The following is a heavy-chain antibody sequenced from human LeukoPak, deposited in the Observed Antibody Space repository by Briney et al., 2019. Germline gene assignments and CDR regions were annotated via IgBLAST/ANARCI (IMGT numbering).Heavy chain of an antibody. CDR2: ISRSGSTR. D-gene: IGHD3-22*01. V-gene: IGHV3-11*01. Sequence: GGSLRLPCAASGFTFSDYYMSWIRQAPGKGLEWVSHISRSGSTRYSADSVKGRFTISRDNAKNSLYLQINSLRAEDTAVYYCARTAYYYDSSGYDDAFDIWGQGTMVTVSS. CDR3: ARTAYYYDSSGYDDAFDI. CDR1: GFTFSDYY. J-gene: IGHJ3*02.